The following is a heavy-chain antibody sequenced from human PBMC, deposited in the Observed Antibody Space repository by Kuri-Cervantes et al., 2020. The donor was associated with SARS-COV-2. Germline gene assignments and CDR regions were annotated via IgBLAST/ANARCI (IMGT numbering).Heavy chain of an antibody. V-gene: IGHV1-69*13. Sequence: SVKVSCKASGGTFSSYAISWVRQAPGQGLEWMGRIIPIFGTANYAQKFQGRVTITADESTSTAYMELRSLRSDDTAVYYCASEAWFGELLGLFDYWGQGTLVTVSS. CDR3: ASEAWFGELLGLFDY. J-gene: IGHJ4*02. D-gene: IGHD3-10*01. CDR1: GGTFSSYA. CDR2: IIPIFGTA.